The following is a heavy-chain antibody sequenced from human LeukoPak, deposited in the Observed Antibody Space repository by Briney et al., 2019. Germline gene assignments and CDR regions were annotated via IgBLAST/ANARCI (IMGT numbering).Heavy chain of an antibody. J-gene: IGHJ5*02. CDR2: ISSSGSTI. V-gene: IGHV3-48*03. CDR3: ARGDYGDYVSPPNWFDP. D-gene: IGHD4-17*01. Sequence: PGGSLRLSRAASGFTFSSYEMNWVRQAPGKGLEWVSYISSSGSTIYYADSVKGRFTISRDNAKNSLYLQMNSLRAEDTAVYYCARGDYGDYVSPPNWFDPWGQGTLVTVSS. CDR1: GFTFSSYE.